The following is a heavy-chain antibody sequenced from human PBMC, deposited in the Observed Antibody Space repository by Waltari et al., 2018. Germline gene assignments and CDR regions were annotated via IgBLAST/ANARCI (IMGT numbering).Heavy chain of an antibody. V-gene: IGHV3-13*01. CDR3: VKEGVPTPGNWYFDL. CDR1: GLTFSSYD. CDR2: IDSAGHT. Sequence: EVQLVESGGGLVQPGGSLRLSCAASGLTFSSYDIDWVRPVTGKLLEWVSAIDSAGHTSFAESVTRRFTISRENAKNSMYLQMNSLTAWDTAVYYCVKEGVPTPGNWYFDLWGRGTLVTVSS. J-gene: IGHJ2*01. D-gene: IGHD1-1*01.